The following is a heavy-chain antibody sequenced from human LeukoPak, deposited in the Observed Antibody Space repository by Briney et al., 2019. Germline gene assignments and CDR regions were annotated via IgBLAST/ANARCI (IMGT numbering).Heavy chain of an antibody. CDR2: IAPTDSYT. D-gene: IGHD3-10*01. Sequence: PGWSLILSSQGSGDSFTNYWTTSVPHMPGEGHEWMGMIAPTDSYTNYSPSFQGHVTISVDKSISTAYLQWSSLKASDTAMYFCASGSGTYSPDYWGQGTLVTVSS. CDR1: GDSFTNYW. V-gene: IGHV5-10-1*01. CDR3: ASGSGTYSPDY. J-gene: IGHJ4*02.